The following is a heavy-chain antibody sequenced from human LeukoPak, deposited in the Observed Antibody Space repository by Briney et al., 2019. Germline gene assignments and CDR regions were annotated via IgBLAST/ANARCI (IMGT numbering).Heavy chain of an antibody. D-gene: IGHD3-16*01. CDR2: ISGSGGST. V-gene: IGHV3-23*01. Sequence: GGSLRLSCAASGFTFSSYAMSWVRQAPGKGLEWVSAISGSGGSTYYAESAKGRFTISRDNSKNTLYLQMNSLRAEDTAVYYCAKVDGMITFGGVIGYWGQGTLVTVSS. J-gene: IGHJ4*02. CDR1: GFTFSSYA. CDR3: AKVDGMITFGGVIGY.